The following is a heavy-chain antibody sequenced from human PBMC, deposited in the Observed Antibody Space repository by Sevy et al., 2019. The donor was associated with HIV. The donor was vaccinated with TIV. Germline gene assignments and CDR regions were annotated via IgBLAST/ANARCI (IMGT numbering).Heavy chain of an antibody. V-gene: IGHV4-4*07. J-gene: IGHJ6*02. CDR1: VGSVSDYY. CDR2: FYDGGRF. Sequence: SETLSLICNVSVGSVSDYYWAWIRQPAGKGLEWIGRFYDGGRFSSAGTSKFNPPFKSRVSMSVDTSKNQVSLIGTSVTAADTAVYYCARDGQYGLDVWGQGTTVTVSS. CDR3: ARDGQYGLDV.